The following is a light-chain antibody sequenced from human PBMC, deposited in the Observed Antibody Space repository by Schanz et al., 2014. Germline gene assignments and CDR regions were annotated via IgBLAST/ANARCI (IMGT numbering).Light chain of an antibody. CDR2: EVS. CDR3: QSYDSSLSGWV. J-gene: IGLJ3*02. V-gene: IGLV2-8*01. Sequence: QFALTQPPSASGSPGQSVTISCTGTSSDVGGYNYVSWYQQHPGKAPKLMISEVSKRPSGVPDRFSGSKSGNTASLTVSGLQAEDEADYYCQSYDSSLSGWVFGGGTKLTVL. CDR1: SSDVGGYNY.